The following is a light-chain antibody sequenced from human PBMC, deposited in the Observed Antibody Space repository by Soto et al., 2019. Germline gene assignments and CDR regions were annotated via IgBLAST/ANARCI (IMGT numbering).Light chain of an antibody. Sequence: DVVMTQSPLSLPGTLGQPASISCRSSQSLVHSDGKTYLNWFQQRPGQSQRRLIYKVSNRDSGDPDRFGGSGSGTDFTLKISRVEAEDVGVYYCMQGTHWPPYTFGQGTKLEIK. CDR1: QSLVHSDGKTY. CDR2: KVS. V-gene: IGKV2-30*02. CDR3: MQGTHWPPYT. J-gene: IGKJ2*01.